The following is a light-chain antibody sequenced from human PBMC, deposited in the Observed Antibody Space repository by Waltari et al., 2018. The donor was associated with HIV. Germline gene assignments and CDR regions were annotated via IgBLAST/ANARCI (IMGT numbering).Light chain of an antibody. CDR3: LLSYFGVRV. CDR1: AGTVSRNHY. J-gene: IGLJ3*02. CDR2: DTE. V-gene: IGLV7-46*01. Sequence: QVVVTQEPSLSVSPGGTVTVTCAPVAGTVSRNHYTDRFQLKPGQAPRTHIYDTEKRHPWTPGRFARSVIAGRAALMLAGALPDDEADYYCLLSYFGVRVFGGGTKLTV.